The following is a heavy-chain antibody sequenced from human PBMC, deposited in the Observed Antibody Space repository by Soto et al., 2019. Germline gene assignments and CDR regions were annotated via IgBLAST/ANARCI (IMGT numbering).Heavy chain of an antibody. CDR3: ARDPNDYVWGITRLGSEYFDY. CDR1: GYTFTSFY. D-gene: IGHD3-16*01. V-gene: IGHV1-46*01. CDR2: INPSDGDT. Sequence: QVQLVQSGAEVKKPGASVKVSCKASGYTFTSFYLHWVRQAPGQGLEWMAIINPSDGDTRYAQKFQGRFTMTRATSTSTAYMDLGSLRSEDTAVYYCARDPNDYVWGITRLGSEYFDYWGQGTLVTVDS. J-gene: IGHJ4*02.